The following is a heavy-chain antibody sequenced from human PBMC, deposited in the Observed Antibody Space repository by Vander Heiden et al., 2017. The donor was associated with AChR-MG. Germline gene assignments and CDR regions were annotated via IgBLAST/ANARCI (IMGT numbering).Heavy chain of an antibody. Sequence: QLQLQESGPGLVKPSETLSLTCTVSGGSISSSSYYWGWIRQPPGKGLEWIGSIYYSGSTYYNPSLKSRVTISVDTSKNQFSLKLSSVTAADTAVYYCARHGVVQDFDYWGQGTLVTVSS. V-gene: IGHV4-39*01. D-gene: IGHD3-3*01. J-gene: IGHJ4*02. CDR1: GGSISSSSYY. CDR2: IYYSGST. CDR3: ARHGVVQDFDY.